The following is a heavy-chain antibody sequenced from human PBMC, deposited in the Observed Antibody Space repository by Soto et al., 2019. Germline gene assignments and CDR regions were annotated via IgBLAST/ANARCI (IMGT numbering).Heavy chain of an antibody. J-gene: IGHJ6*02. V-gene: IGHV3-33*01. D-gene: IGHD5-12*01. Sequence: GGSLRLSCGASGFTFSSYGMHWFRQAPGKGLEWVAVIWYDGSNKYYADSVKGRFTISRDNSKNTLYLQMNSLRAEDTAVYYCARGGGYDLDYYGMDVWGQGTTVTVSS. CDR3: ARGGGYDLDYYGMDV. CDR2: IWYDGSNK. CDR1: GFTFSSYG.